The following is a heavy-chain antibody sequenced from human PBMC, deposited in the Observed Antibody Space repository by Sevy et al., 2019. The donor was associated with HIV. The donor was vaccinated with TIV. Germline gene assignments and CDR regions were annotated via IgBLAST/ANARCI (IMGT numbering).Heavy chain of an antibody. CDR2: INPISGGT. CDR1: GYAFTGYW. Sequence: ASVKVSCKTSGYAFTGYWIHWVRQAPGQGLEWMGRINPISGGTDDSHKFQGRVIMTRDTSISTAYLEVRRLTSDDTAVYYCARAQYALWLGGMDVWGQGTTVTVSS. V-gene: IGHV1-2*06. CDR3: ARAQYALWLGGMDV. J-gene: IGHJ6*02. D-gene: IGHD6-19*01.